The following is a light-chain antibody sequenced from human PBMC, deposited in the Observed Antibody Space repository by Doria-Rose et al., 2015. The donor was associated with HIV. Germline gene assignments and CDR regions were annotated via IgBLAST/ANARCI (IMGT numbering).Light chain of an antibody. V-gene: IGKV4-1*01. CDR2: WPS. CDR1: QSLLYTSKNY. CDR3: QQYYDTPS. Sequence: DIRVTQSPESLGMSLGERATLNCKSNQSLLYTSKNYLAWYQQKPGQPPKWLIYWPSTRQSGVPARFSGSGSGTDFTLTISSLEAEDVAVYYCQQYYDTPSFGPGTTVDIK. J-gene: IGKJ3*01.